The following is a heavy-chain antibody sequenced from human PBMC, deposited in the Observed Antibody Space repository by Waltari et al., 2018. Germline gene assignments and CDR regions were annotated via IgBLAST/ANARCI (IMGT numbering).Heavy chain of an antibody. CDR2: IIPIFGTA. Sequence: QVQLVQSGAEVKKPGSSVQVSCKASGGTFRSHAISWVRQAPGQGLEWMGGIIPIFGTANYAQKFQGRVTITADESTSTAYMELSSLRSEDTAVYYCASEGMATITGGYWGQGTLVTVSS. CDR3: ASEGMATITGGY. J-gene: IGHJ4*02. V-gene: IGHV1-69*01. D-gene: IGHD5-12*01. CDR1: GGTFRSHA.